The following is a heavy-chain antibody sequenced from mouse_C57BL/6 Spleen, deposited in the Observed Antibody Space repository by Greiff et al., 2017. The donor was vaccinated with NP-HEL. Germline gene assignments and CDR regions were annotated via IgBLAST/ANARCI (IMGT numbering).Heavy chain of an antibody. CDR1: GYTFTDYN. CDR2: INPNNGGT. V-gene: IGHV1-18*01. D-gene: IGHD1-1*01. CDR3: ARPGGSRETFPWFAY. J-gene: IGHJ3*01. Sequence: EVQLQQSGPELVKPGASVKIPCKASGYTFTDYNMDWVKQSHGKSLEWIGDINPNNGGTIYNQKFKGKATLTVDKSSSTAYMELRSLTSEDTAVYYCARPGGSRETFPWFAYWGQGTLVTVSA.